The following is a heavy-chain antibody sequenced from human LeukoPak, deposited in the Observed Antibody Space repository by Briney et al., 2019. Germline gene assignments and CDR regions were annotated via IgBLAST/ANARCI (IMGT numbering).Heavy chain of an antibody. D-gene: IGHD1-26*01. CDR2: INPSGSSA. V-gene: IGHV1-46*01. Sequence: GAXVKVXXXASGYSFTSYYMHWVRQAPGQGLEWMGFINPSGSSAAYAQKFQGRLTMTRDMFTSTDYMELTSLTSDDTAVYYCARXXSVGETAWWFDPWGQGTLVTVSS. CDR3: ARXXSVGETAWWFDP. J-gene: IGHJ5*02. CDR1: GYSFTSYY.